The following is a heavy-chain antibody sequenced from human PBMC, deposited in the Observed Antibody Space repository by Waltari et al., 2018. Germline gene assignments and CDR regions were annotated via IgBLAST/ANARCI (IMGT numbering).Heavy chain of an antibody. CDR1: GGSISRRSYS. CDR3: ARQGYYSSGLGWFDP. Sequence: QLQLQESGPGLVNPSETLSPTCTVSGGSISRRSYSWGWIRQPPGKGLEWIGTIYYSGSTYYNPSLKSRVTISVDTSKNQFSLKLSSVTAADTAVYYCARQGYYSSGLGWFDPWGQGTLVTVSS. CDR2: IYYSGST. V-gene: IGHV4-39*07. D-gene: IGHD6-19*01. J-gene: IGHJ5*02.